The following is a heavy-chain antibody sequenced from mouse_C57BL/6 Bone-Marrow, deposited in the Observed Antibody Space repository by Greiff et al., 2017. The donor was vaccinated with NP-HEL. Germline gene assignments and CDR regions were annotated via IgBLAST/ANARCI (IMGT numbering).Heavy chain of an antibody. D-gene: IGHD1-1*01. J-gene: IGHJ2*01. CDR2: IDHEDGDT. V-gene: IGHV14-2*01. CDR3: APHYGSSY. Sequence: VHVKQSGAELVKPGASVKLSCTASGFNIKDYYMHWVKQRTEQGLEWIGRIDHEDGDTQYAPNFQGHAPITADTASNTAYLQLSSLTSEDTAVYYCAPHYGSSYWGQGTTRTVSS. CDR1: GFNIKDYY.